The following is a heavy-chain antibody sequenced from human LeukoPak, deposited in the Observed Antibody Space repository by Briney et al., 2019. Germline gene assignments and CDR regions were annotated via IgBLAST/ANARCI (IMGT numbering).Heavy chain of an antibody. J-gene: IGHJ4*02. CDR2: ISSSSSYI. CDR1: GFTFSKYT. V-gene: IGHV3-21*01. D-gene: IGHD4-17*01. CDR3: ARDENPTVTTMPGDC. Sequence: GGSLRLSCAPSGFTFSKYTMSWVRQAPGKGLEWVSSISSSSSYIYYADSVRGRFTISRDNAKNSLYLQMNSLRAEDTAVYYCARDENPTVTTMPGDCWGQGTLVTVSS.